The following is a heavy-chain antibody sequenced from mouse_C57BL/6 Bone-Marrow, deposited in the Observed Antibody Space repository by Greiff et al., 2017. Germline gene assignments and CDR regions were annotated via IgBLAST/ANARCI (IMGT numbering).Heavy chain of an antibody. CDR1: GFTFSSYA. Sequence: EVQLVESGEGLVKPGGSLKLSCAASGFTFSSYAMSWVRQTPEKRLEWVAYISSGGDYIYYADTVKGRFTISSDNARNTLYLQMSSLKSEDTAMYYCTRDPANWEYGYFDVWGTGTTVTVSS. J-gene: IGHJ1*03. CDR3: TRDPANWEYGYFDV. D-gene: IGHD4-1*01. CDR2: ISSGGDYI. V-gene: IGHV5-9-1*02.